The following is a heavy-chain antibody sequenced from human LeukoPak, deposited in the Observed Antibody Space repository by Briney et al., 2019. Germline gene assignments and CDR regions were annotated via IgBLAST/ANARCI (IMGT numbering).Heavy chain of an antibody. D-gene: IGHD3-22*01. CDR1: GGSISSGSYY. Sequence: SQTLSLTCTVSGGSISSGSYYWSWIRQPAGKGLEWIGRIYTSGSTNYNPSLKSRVTISVDTSKNQFSLKLSSVTAADTAVYYCARRVPSTYYYDSSGPSGAFDIWGQGTMVTVSS. V-gene: IGHV4-61*02. CDR2: IYTSGST. J-gene: IGHJ3*02. CDR3: ARRVPSTYYYDSSGPSGAFDI.